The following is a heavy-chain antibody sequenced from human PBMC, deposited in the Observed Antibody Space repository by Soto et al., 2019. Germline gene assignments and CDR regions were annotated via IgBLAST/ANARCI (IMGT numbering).Heavy chain of an antibody. CDR2: IIPILGIA. CDR1: GGTFSSYT. V-gene: IGHV1-69*08. CDR3: AREVVVVLAATDDFDWFDP. D-gene: IGHD2-15*01. Sequence: QVQLVQSGAEVKKPGSSVKVSCKASGGTFSSYTISWVRQAPGQGLEWMGRIIPILGIANYAQKFQGRVTITADKSTSTAYMELSSLRSEDTAVYYCAREVVVVLAATDDFDWFDPWGQGTLVTVSS. J-gene: IGHJ5*02.